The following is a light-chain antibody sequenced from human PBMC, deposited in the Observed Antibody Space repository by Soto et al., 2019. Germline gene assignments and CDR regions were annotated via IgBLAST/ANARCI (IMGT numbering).Light chain of an antibody. Sequence: DIQMTHSPSTLAASVGDTVTITCRASQSLSTWLGWYQQKPGKAPKLLIQKASSLESGVPSRFSGSSSGTEFTLTITSLQPDDFATYYCQHSRTFGQGTKVGIK. CDR3: QHSRT. J-gene: IGKJ1*01. CDR1: QSLSTW. CDR2: KAS. V-gene: IGKV1-5*03.